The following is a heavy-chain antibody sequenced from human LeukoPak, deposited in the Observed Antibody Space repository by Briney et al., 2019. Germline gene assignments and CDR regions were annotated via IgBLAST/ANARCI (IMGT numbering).Heavy chain of an antibody. V-gene: IGHV3-7*03. CDR3: ARDDYYGSGSYYGYYYYGMDV. D-gene: IGHD3-10*01. CDR1: GFTFSSYW. CDR2: IKQDGSEK. Sequence: GGSLRLSCAASGFTFSSYWMSWVRQAPGKGREWVANIKQDGSEKYYVDSVKGRFTISRDKAKNSLYLQMNSLRAEDTAVYYCARDDYYGSGSYYGYYYYGMDVWGKGTTVTVSS. J-gene: IGHJ6*04.